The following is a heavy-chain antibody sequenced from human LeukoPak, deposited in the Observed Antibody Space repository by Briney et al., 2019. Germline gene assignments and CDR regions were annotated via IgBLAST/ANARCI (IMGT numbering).Heavy chain of an antibody. CDR2: ISDSGSTM. V-gene: IGHV3-11*04. J-gene: IGHJ3*02. Sequence: GSLRLSCAASGFTFSDYYMTWIRQAPGKGLEWVSYISDSGSTMYYAASVKGRFTISRDNAKNSLYLQMNSLRAEDTAVYYCARDRSSGYDDAFDIWGQGTMVTVSS. CDR1: GFTFSDYY. D-gene: IGHD5-12*01. CDR3: ARDRSSGYDDAFDI.